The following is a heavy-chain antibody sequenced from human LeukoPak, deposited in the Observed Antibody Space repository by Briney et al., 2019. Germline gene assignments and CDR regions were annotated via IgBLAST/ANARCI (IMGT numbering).Heavy chain of an antibody. CDR1: GGTFSSYA. CDR3: ARSRQRYSSSLADLDY. Sequence: GASVKVSCTASGGTFSSYAISWVRQAPGQGLEWMGGTIPIFGTANYAQKFQGRVTITADESTSTAYMELSSLRSEDTAVYYCARSRQRYSSSLADLDYWGQGTLVTVSS. D-gene: IGHD6-6*01. J-gene: IGHJ4*02. CDR2: TIPIFGTA. V-gene: IGHV1-69*13.